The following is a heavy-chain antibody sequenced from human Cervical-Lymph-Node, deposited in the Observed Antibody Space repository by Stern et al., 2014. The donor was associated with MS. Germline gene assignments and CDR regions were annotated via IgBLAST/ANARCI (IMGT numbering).Heavy chain of an antibody. J-gene: IGHJ4*02. CDR1: GFLFSTYG. V-gene: IGHV3-33*01. CDR2: IWYDGSNE. D-gene: IGHD2-2*01. CDR3: ARDMGYSTSPVGLDY. Sequence: QVQLVQSGGGVVQPGRSLRLSCASSGFLFSTYGMHWVRQAPGKGLEWVAVIWYDGSNEYYADSVKGRFTISRESSKNMRYLPMDSLRDEDTAVYYCARDMGYSTSPVGLDYWGQGTLVTVSS.